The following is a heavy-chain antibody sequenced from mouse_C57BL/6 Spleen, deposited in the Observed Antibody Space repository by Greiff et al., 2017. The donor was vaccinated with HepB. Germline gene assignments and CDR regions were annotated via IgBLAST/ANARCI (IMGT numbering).Heavy chain of an antibody. CDR2: IYPGDGDT. D-gene: IGHD2-5*01. V-gene: IGHV1-82*01. Sequence: QVQLKESGPELVKPGASVKISCKASGYAFSSSWMNWVKQRPGKGLEWIGRIYPGDGDTNYNGKFKGKATLTADKSSSTAYMQLSSLTSEDSAVYFCARKGYSNDYWGQGTSVTVSS. CDR3: ARKGYSNDY. CDR1: GYAFSSSW. J-gene: IGHJ4*01.